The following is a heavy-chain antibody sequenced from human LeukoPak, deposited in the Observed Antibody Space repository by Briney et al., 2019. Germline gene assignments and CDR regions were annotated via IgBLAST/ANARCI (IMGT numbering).Heavy chain of an antibody. J-gene: IGHJ4*02. CDR3: AREFPSSLFFDQ. CDR1: GYSFTRFY. D-gene: IGHD6-6*01. CDR2: ITADGTNT. V-gene: IGHV1-46*01. Sequence: ASVKVSCKESGYSFTRFYVHWVRRAPGEGLEWLGMITADGTNTNYAQKFKARFTMTTDASTSTVYMELSSLRSEDTAIYYCAREFPSSLFFDQWGQGTLVTVSS.